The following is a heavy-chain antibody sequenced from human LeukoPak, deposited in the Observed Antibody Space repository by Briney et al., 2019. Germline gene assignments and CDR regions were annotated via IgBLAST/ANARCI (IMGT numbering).Heavy chain of an antibody. Sequence: PSETLSLTCTVSGGSISSSSYYWGWIRQPPGKGLEWIGSIYYSGSTYYNPSLKSRLTISVDTSKIQFSLKLSSVTAADTAVYYCARRTYDSSGYRFDYWGQGTLVTVSS. CDR2: IYYSGST. J-gene: IGHJ4*02. CDR3: ARRTYDSSGYRFDY. V-gene: IGHV4-39*07. D-gene: IGHD3-22*01. CDR1: GGSISSSSYY.